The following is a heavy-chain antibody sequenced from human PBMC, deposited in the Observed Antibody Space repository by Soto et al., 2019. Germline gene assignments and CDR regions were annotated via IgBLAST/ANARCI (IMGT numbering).Heavy chain of an antibody. J-gene: IGHJ6*03. D-gene: IGHD1-1*01. Sequence: ASVKVSCKASGYTFTSYYMHWVRQAPGQGLEWMGIINPSGGSTSYAQKFQGRVTMTRDTSTSTVYMELGSLRSEDTAVYYCARDFLFSQLERRRGSYYYMDVWGKGTTVTVSS. V-gene: IGHV1-46*03. CDR1: GYTFTSYY. CDR3: ARDFLFSQLERRRGSYYYMDV. CDR2: INPSGGST.